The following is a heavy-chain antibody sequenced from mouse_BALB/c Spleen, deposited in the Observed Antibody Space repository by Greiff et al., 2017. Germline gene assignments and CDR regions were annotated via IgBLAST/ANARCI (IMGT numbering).Heavy chain of an antibody. D-gene: IGHD1-1*01. V-gene: IGHV2-2*02. CDR1: GFSLTSYG. J-gene: IGHJ4*01. CDR3: ARNLRSNYAMDY. CDR2: IWSGGST. Sequence: QVQLQQSGPGLVQPSQSLSITCTVSGFSLTSYGVHWVRQSPGKGLEWLGVIWSGGSTDYNAAFISRLSISKDNSKSQVFFKMNSLQANDTAIYYCARNLRSNYAMDYWGQGTSVTVSS.